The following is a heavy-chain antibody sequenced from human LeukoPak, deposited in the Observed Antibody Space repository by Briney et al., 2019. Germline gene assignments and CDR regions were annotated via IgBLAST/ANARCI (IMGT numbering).Heavy chain of an antibody. Sequence: GGSLRLSCAASGFTFSSYAMSWVRQAPGKGLEWVSAISGSGGSTYYADSVKGRFTISRDNSKNTLYLQMNSLRAGDTAVYYCAKDSIQLGAFDIWGQGTMVTVSS. V-gene: IGHV3-23*01. CDR1: GFTFSSYA. J-gene: IGHJ3*02. D-gene: IGHD5-24*01. CDR2: ISGSGGST. CDR3: AKDSIQLGAFDI.